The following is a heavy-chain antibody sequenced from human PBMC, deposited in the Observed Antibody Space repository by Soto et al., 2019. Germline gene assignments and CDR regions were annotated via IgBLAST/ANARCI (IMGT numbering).Heavy chain of an antibody. V-gene: IGHV3-30*18. CDR2: LSYDESNT. CDR3: AKSGQEGSRSPDD. J-gene: IGHJ4*02. CDR1: GFTFGDFG. Sequence: QVQLVESGGGVVQPGRSLRLSCLASGFTFGDFGMHWVRQAPGKGLEWVAALSYDESNTYYADSVKGRFTISRDISKNTLYRQSNSLRPEDTAVDFCAKSGQEGSRSPDDWGQGTLVTVSS.